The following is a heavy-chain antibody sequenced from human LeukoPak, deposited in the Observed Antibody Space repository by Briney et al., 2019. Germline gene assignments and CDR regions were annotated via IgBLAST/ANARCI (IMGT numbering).Heavy chain of an antibody. CDR1: GGSISRGGYY. CDR3: ARRASDYYYFDY. D-gene: IGHD3-3*01. V-gene: IGHV4-39*07. CDR2: IYYSGST. J-gene: IGHJ4*02. Sequence: PSQTLSLTCTVSGGSISRGGYYWSWIRQPPGKGLEWIGTIYYSGSTYYNPSLTSRVTISVDTSKNQFSLKLSSVPAADTAVYCCARRASDYYYFDYWGQGTLVTVSS.